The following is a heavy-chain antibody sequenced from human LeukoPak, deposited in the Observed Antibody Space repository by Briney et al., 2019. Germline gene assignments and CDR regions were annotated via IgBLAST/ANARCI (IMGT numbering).Heavy chain of an antibody. CDR1: GFTFSSYW. CDR2: INSDGSST. Sequence: GGSLRLSCAASGFTFSSYWMHWVRQAPGKGLVWVSRINSDGSSTSYADSVKGRFTISRDNAKNTLYLQMNSLRAEDTAVYYCARGRTRLIAAAGEYFQHWGQGTLVTVSS. CDR3: ARGRTRLIAAAGEYFQH. J-gene: IGHJ1*01. V-gene: IGHV3-74*01. D-gene: IGHD6-13*01.